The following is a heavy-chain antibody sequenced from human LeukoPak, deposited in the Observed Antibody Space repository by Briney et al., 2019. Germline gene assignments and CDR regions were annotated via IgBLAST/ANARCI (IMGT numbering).Heavy chain of an antibody. CDR3: ARAPRHTNSWYYFDY. V-gene: IGHV4-31*02. Sequence: PSETLSLTCTASGGSISSGDYYWSWIRQHPGKGLEWIGYIYYSGDTYYNPSLKSRVTISMDTSGNQFSLKLSSVTAADTAVYYCARAPRHTNSWYYFDYWGQGTLVSVSS. CDR1: GGSISSGDYY. D-gene: IGHD2-2*01. J-gene: IGHJ4*02. CDR2: IYYSGDT.